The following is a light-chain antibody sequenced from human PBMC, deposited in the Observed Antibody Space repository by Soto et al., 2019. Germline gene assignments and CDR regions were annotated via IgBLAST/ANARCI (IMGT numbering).Light chain of an antibody. CDR3: GSWDSSLSDYV. CDR2: DDD. CDR1: SSNIGGNS. Sequence: QSVLTQPPSVSAAPGQRVTISCSGSSSNIGGNSVSWYQQLPGTAPKLLIYDDDKRPSGIPDRFSGSKSGTSATLGITGFQTGDEADYYFGSWDSSLSDYVFGTGTKVTVL. V-gene: IGLV1-51*01. J-gene: IGLJ1*01.